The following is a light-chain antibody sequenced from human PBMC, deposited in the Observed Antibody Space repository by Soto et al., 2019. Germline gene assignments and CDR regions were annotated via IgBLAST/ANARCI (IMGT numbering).Light chain of an antibody. J-gene: IGKJ1*01. CDR1: QSVSSN. CDR2: GAS. CDR3: QQYNNWWT. Sequence: EIVMTQPPATPSVSPGERATLSCRASQSVSSNLAWYQQKPGQAPRLLIYGASTRATGIPARFSGSGSGTEFTLTISSLQSEDFAVYYCQQYNNWWTFGQGTKVDIK. V-gene: IGKV3-15*01.